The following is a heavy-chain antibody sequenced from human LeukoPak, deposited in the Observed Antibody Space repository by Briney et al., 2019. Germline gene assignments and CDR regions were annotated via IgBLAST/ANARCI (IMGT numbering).Heavy chain of an antibody. CDR3: ARVYYYGMDV. Sequence: GGSLRLSCAASGFTFSSYSMNWVRQAPGKGLEWVSVIYSGGSTNYADSVKGRFTISRDNSKNTLYLQMNSLRAEDTAVYYCARVYYYGMDVWGQGTTVTVSS. V-gene: IGHV3-53*01. CDR1: GFTFSSYS. CDR2: IYSGGST. J-gene: IGHJ6*02.